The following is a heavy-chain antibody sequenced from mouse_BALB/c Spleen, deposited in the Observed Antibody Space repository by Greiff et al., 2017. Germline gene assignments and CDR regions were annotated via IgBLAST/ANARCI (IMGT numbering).Heavy chain of an antibody. D-gene: IGHD1-1*01. CDR3: ARSLYYGSSPFAY. CDR2: INPYNDGT. V-gene: IGHV1-14*01. Sequence: EVQLQQSGPELVKPGASVKMSCKASGYTFTSYVMHWVKQKPGQGLEWIGYINPYNDGTKYNEKFKGKATLTSDKSSSTAYMELSSLTSEDSAVYYCARSLYYGSSPFAYWGQGTLVTVSA. J-gene: IGHJ3*01. CDR1: GYTFTSYV.